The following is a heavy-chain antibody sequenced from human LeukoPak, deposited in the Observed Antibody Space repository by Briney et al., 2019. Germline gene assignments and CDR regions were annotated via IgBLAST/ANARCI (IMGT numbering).Heavy chain of an antibody. V-gene: IGHV3-23*01. Sequence: GGSLRLSCAASGFTFSSYAMSWVRQAPGKGLEWVSAISCSGGSTYYADSVKGRFTISRDNSKNTLYLQMNSLRAEDTAVYYCAKARIKDIVVVPVNYWGQGTLVTVSS. J-gene: IGHJ4*02. D-gene: IGHD2-2*01. CDR1: GFTFSSYA. CDR3: AKARIKDIVVVPVNY. CDR2: ISCSGGST.